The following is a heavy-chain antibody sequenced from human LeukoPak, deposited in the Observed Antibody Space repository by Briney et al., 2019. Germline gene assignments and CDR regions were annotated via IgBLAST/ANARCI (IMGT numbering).Heavy chain of an antibody. Sequence: GESLRLSCAASGFTFSSYSMNWVRQAPGKGLEWVSSISSSSSYIYYADSVKGRFTISRDNAKNSLYLQMNSLGAEDTAVYYCATEYYYDSSGYYYWGLDYWGQGTLVTVSS. J-gene: IGHJ4*02. D-gene: IGHD3-22*01. V-gene: IGHV3-21*01. CDR1: GFTFSSYS. CDR3: ATEYYYDSSGYYYWGLDY. CDR2: ISSSSSYI.